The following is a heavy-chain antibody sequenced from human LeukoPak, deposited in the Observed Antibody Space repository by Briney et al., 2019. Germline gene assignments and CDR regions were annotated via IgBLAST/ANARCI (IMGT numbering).Heavy chain of an antibody. CDR2: IIPIFGTA. D-gene: IGHD6-19*01. Sequence: SVKVSCKASGGTFSSYAISWVRQAPGQGLEWMGGIIPIFGTANYAQKFQGRVTITAAESTSTAYMERSSLRSEDTAVYYCASTSIALGDYFDYWGQGTLVTVSS. CDR3: ASTSIALGDYFDY. V-gene: IGHV1-69*13. CDR1: GGTFSSYA. J-gene: IGHJ4*02.